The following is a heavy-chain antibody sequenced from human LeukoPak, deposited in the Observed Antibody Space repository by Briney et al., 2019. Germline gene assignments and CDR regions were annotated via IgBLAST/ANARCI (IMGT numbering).Heavy chain of an antibody. CDR2: INPSGRST. V-gene: IGHV1-46*01. Sequence: RASVKVSCKAPGYTFTNYYMHWVRQAPGQGLEWMGIINPSGRSTTYVQQFQGRVTMTRDMSTSTVCMELSSLRSEDTAVYYCARGRNYYDSSDYYEGDAFDIWGQGTVVTVSS. CDR3: ARGRNYYDSSDYYEGDAFDI. D-gene: IGHD3-22*01. CDR1: GYTFTNYY. J-gene: IGHJ3*02.